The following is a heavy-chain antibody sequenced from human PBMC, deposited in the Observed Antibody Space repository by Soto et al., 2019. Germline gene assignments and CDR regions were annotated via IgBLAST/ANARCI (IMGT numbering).Heavy chain of an antibody. V-gene: IGHV4-34*01. J-gene: IGHJ4*02. Sequence: QVQLQQWGAGLLKPSETLSLTCAVYGGSFSGYYWSWIRQPPRKGLEWIGEINHSGSTNYNPSLKSRVTISVDTSKNQFSLKLSSVTAADTAVYYWARVDSSGHYRDWGQGTLVTVSS. CDR2: INHSGST. CDR3: ARVDSSGHYRD. D-gene: IGHD3-22*01. CDR1: GGSFSGYY.